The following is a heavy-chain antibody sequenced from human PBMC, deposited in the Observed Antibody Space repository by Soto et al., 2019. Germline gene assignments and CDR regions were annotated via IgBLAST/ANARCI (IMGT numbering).Heavy chain of an antibody. CDR1: GYSFTSYG. CDR3: ARDLGQQLVDY. CDR2: ISAYNGNK. Sequence: GASVKVSCKASGYSFTSYGVTWVRHAPGQGLEWMGWISAYNGNKKYAQKLQGRVTMTTDTSTSTAYMELRSLRSDDTAVYYCARDLGQQLVDYWGQGTLVTVSS. J-gene: IGHJ4*02. V-gene: IGHV1-18*01. D-gene: IGHD6-13*01.